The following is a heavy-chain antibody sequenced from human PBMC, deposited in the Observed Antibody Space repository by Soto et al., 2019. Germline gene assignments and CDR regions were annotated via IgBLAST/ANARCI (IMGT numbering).Heavy chain of an antibody. CDR2: ISYDESTT. J-gene: IGHJ3*01. Sequence: GEYLKISCAASGFSFSRYGIHWVRQAPGKGLEWVAVISYDESTTFYADSVKGRFTISRDDSKNTLFLQMNSLRPEDTAVYYCSKALIASHDPDSFDFWGQGTMVTVSS. CDR1: GFSFSRYG. CDR3: SKALIASHDPDSFDF. V-gene: IGHV3-30*18. D-gene: IGHD3-22*01.